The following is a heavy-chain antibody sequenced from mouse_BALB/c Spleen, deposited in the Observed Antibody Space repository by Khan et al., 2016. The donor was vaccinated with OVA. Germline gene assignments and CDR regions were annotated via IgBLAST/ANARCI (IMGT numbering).Heavy chain of an antibody. CDR2: INPNNGDS. J-gene: IGHJ3*01. CDR1: GYTFTSYY. Sequence: QVQLQQPGAELVKPGTSVKISCKASGYTFTSYYMYWVKQRPGQGLEWIGGINPNNGDSNFNEKFKSKATLTVDKSSSTAYMQRGILTSEDSAVYYCARSGYGNPFAYWGQGTLVTVSA. D-gene: IGHD2-1*01. V-gene: IGHV1S81*02. CDR3: ARSGYGNPFAY.